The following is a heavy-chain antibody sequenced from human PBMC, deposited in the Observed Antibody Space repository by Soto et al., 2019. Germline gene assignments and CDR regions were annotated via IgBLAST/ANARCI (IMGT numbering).Heavy chain of an antibody. J-gene: IGHJ6*02. CDR1: GYTFTSYA. CDR3: ARGGLALMDV. V-gene: IGHV1-3*01. CDR2: INAGNGNT. D-gene: IGHD3-16*01. Sequence: QVQLVQSGADVKKPGASVKVSCKASGYTFTSYAMHWVRQAPGQRLEWMGWINAGNGNTKYSQKFQGRVTITRDTSASPAYMELSSLRSGDTAVYYCARGGLALMDVWGQGTTVTVSS.